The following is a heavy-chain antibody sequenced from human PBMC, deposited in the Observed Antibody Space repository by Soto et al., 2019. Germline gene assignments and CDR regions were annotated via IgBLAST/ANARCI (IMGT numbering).Heavy chain of an antibody. V-gene: IGHV3-7*03. Sequence: LRLSCAASGFTFSSYWMSWVRQAPGKGLEWVANIKQDGSEKYYVDSVKGRFTISRDNAKNSLYLQMNSLRAEDTAVYYCARGRTYSSSSYYYYYGMDVWGQGTTVTVSS. J-gene: IGHJ6*02. CDR3: ARGRTYSSSSYYYYYGMDV. D-gene: IGHD6-6*01. CDR1: GFTFSSYW. CDR2: IKQDGSEK.